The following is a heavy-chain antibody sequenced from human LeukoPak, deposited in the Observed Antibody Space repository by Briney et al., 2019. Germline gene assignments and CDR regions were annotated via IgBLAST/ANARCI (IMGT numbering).Heavy chain of an antibody. V-gene: IGHV1-18*01. CDR1: GYTFSSYG. D-gene: IGHD2-2*01. CDR2: ISAYNGKT. Sequence: ASVNVSCKASGYTFSSYGISWVQQAPGQGLEWMGWISAYNGKTNYAQKLQGRLTVTTDTSTSTAYMELRSLRSDDTAVYYCARDGVPAAVSCPGRFDPWGQGTLVTVSS. J-gene: IGHJ5*02. CDR3: ARDGVPAAVSCPGRFDP.